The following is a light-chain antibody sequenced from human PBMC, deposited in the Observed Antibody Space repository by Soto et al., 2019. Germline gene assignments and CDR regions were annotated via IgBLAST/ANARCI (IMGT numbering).Light chain of an antibody. Sequence: QSVLTQPPSASGTPGQRVTXSCSGSSSNIGGNAVSWYQQLPGTAPKLLIHDNDQRPSGVPDRFSGSKSGTSASLAISGLQSEDEADYCCAAWDDSLNALVFGGGTKVTVL. CDR1: SSNIGGNA. CDR3: AAWDDSLNALV. J-gene: IGLJ2*01. V-gene: IGLV1-44*01. CDR2: DND.